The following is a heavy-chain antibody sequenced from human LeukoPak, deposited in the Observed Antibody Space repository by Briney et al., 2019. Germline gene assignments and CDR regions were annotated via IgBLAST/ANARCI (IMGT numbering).Heavy chain of an antibody. D-gene: IGHD1-26*01. CDR2: ISYSGTI. Sequence: SETLSLTCDVSGYSISSSNWWGWIRQPPGKGLEWIGYISYSGTIYYSPSLESRVTMSVDTSKNQFSLKLSSVTAVDTAVYYCARTRAGIVGGFGPWGQGTLVAVSS. J-gene: IGHJ5*02. CDR3: ARTRAGIVGGFGP. V-gene: IGHV4-28*05. CDR1: GYSISSSNW.